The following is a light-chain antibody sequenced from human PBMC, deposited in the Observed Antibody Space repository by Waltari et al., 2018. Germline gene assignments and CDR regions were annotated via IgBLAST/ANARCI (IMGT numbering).Light chain of an antibody. CDR2: AAS. J-gene: IGKJ4*01. CDR1: QDSRND. CDR3: LQYHSYPLT. V-gene: IGKV1-17*01. Sequence: DIQMTQSPPSLSASVGDRVTITCRASQDSRNDVGWWQQGPGTAPQRLIFAASNLQGGVPSRFSGGASETDFTLTISCLQPEDFVTYYCLQYHSYPLTFGGGTKVELK.